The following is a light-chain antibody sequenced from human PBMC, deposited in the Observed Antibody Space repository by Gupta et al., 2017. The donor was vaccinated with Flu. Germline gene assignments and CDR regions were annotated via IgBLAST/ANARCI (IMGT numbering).Light chain of an antibody. CDR1: SNNVGSYNF. CDR3: CSYAGNKLV. J-gene: IGLJ3*02. CDR2: EVT. V-gene: IGLV2-23*02. Sequence: GTSNNVGSYNFVSWNHQYPGQAPKLMIYEVTNRASAVSNRVSGSESGNTAALTVSGLQAEDEADYYCCSYAGNKLVFGGGTKLTVL.